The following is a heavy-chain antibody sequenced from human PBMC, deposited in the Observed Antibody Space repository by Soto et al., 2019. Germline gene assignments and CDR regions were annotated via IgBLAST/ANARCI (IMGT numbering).Heavy chain of an antibody. D-gene: IGHD7-27*01. CDR1: GFTFSDHY. CDR3: ARGSEANWGIWYFDL. Sequence: GGSLRLSCAASGFTFSDHYMDWVRQAPGKGLEWVGRTRNKANSYTTEYAASVKGRFTISRDDSKNSLYLQMNSLKTADTAVYYCARGSEANWGIWYFDLWGRGTLVTVSS. J-gene: IGHJ2*01. V-gene: IGHV3-72*01. CDR2: TRNKANSYTT.